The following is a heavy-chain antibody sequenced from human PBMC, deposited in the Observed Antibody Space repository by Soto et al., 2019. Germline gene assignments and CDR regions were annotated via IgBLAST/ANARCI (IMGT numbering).Heavy chain of an antibody. D-gene: IGHD1-26*01. CDR2: ISYTGST. Sequence: QVQLQESGPGLVKPSQTLSLTCTVSGGSISSGGYYWSWIRQHPGKGLEWIGYISYTGSTYYKPSLKSRVTISIDTSKNRSSLNLSSVTAANTAVYYCAREGGIVGATAADYWGQGTLVTLSS. CDR3: AREGGIVGATAADY. J-gene: IGHJ4*02. V-gene: IGHV4-31*03. CDR1: GGSISSGGYY.